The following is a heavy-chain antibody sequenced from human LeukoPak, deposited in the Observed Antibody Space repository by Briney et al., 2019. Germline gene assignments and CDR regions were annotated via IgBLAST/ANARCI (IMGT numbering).Heavy chain of an antibody. J-gene: IGHJ5*02. CDR3: ARGLRYCSGGSCSPPYNWFDP. CDR1: GYTFTGYY. D-gene: IGHD2-15*01. CDR2: INPNSGGT. Sequence: ASAKVSCKASGYTFTGYYMHWVRQAPGQGLEWMGWINPNSGGTNYAQKFQGRVTMTRDTSISTAYMELSRLRSDDTAVYYCARGLRYCSGGSCSPPYNWFDPWGQGTLVTVSS. V-gene: IGHV1-2*02.